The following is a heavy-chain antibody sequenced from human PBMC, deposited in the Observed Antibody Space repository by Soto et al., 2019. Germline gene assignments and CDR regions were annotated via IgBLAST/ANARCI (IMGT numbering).Heavy chain of an antibody. CDR3: ARDPRYCGGDCYDY. V-gene: IGHV3-66*01. J-gene: IGHJ4*02. CDR1: GFTVSSNY. CDR2: IYSGGST. Sequence: GGSLRLSCAASGFTVSSNYMSWVRQAPGKGLEWVSVIYSGGSTYYADSVKGRFTISRDNSKNTLYLQMNSLRAEDTAVYYCARDPRYCGGDCYDYWGQGTLVTVSS. D-gene: IGHD2-21*01.